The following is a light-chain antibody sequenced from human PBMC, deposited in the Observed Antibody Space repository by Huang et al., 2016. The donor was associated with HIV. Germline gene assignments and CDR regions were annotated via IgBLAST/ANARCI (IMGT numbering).Light chain of an antibody. V-gene: IGKV3-15*01. CDR1: QSVNSN. Sequence: EMVMTQSPATLSLSPGERATLSCRASQSVNSNLAWYHQKPGQAPRLRIYGASTRATGIPARFSGSGSGTEFTLTISSLQSEDFAVYYCQQYNNWPPYTFGQGTRLEIK. J-gene: IGKJ2*01. CDR3: QQYNNWPPYT. CDR2: GAS.